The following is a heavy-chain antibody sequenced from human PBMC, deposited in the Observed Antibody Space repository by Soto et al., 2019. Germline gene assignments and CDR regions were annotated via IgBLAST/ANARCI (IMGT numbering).Heavy chain of an antibody. CDR3: ARSQGGSSSLDIYYYYYYGMDV. D-gene: IGHD2-15*01. J-gene: IGHJ6*02. Sequence: QVQLVQSGAEVKKPGSSVKVSCKAPGGTFSTYAISWVRQAPGQGLEWMGGVIPIFGTPKYAQKFQGRVTITAXXXXXXXXXXXXXXXXXDTAVYYCARSQGGSSSLDIYYYYYYGMDVWGQGTTVTVSS. CDR2: VIPIFGTP. CDR1: GGTFSTYA. V-gene: IGHV1-69*01.